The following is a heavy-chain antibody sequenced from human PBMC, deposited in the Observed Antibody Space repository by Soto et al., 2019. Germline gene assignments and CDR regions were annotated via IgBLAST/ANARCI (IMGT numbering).Heavy chain of an antibody. CDR3: AGAAVAGHIYFDY. CDR2: IYSGGST. J-gene: IGHJ4*02. Sequence: GGSLRLSCAASGFTVSSNYMSWVRQAPGKGLEWVSVIYSGGSTYYADSVKGRFTISRDNSKNTLYLQMNSLRAEDTAVYYCAGAAVAGHIYFDYWGQGTLVTVSS. D-gene: IGHD6-19*01. V-gene: IGHV3-66*01. CDR1: GFTVSSNY.